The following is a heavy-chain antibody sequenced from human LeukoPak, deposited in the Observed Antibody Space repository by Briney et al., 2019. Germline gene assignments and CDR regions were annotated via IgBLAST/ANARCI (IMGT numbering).Heavy chain of an antibody. J-gene: IGHJ3*02. D-gene: IGHD5-18*01. V-gene: IGHV1-69*05. CDR1: GGTFSSYA. CDR2: IIPILGTT. Sequence: GASVKVSCKASGGTFSSYAISWVRQAPGQGLEWMGRIIPILGTTHYAQKFQGRVTITTDESTSTAYMELSSLRSEDTAVYYCARDPGDTAMGDAFDIWGQGTMVTVSS. CDR3: ARDPGDTAMGDAFDI.